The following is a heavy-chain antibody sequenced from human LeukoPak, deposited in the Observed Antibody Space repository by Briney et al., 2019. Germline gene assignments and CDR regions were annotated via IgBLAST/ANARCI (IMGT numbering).Heavy chain of an antibody. CDR3: ARDRHYDFDY. V-gene: IGHV3-33*01. CDR1: GFTFSGYG. Sequence: PGGSVRLSCAASGFTFSGYGMHWVRQAPGKGLEWVAVIWYDGSNKYYADSVKGRFTISRDNAKNSLYLQMNSLRAEDTAVYYCARDRHYDFDYWGQGTLVSVSS. CDR2: IWYDGSNK. D-gene: IGHD3-16*01. J-gene: IGHJ4*02.